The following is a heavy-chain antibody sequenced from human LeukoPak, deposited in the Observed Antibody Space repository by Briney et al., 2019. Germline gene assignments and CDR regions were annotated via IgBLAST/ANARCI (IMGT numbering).Heavy chain of an antibody. V-gene: IGHV4-39*07. D-gene: IGHD6-19*01. CDR1: GDSISSRGYY. CDR2: IYYSGNT. J-gene: IGHJ5*02. CDR3: AKGAGPPWFDP. Sequence: SETLSLTCTVSGDSISSRGYYWGWIRQPPGKGLEWIGTIYYSGNTYYNPSLKSRVTILVDTSKDQFSLKLSSVTAADTAVYYCAKGAGPPWFDPWGQGTLVTVSS.